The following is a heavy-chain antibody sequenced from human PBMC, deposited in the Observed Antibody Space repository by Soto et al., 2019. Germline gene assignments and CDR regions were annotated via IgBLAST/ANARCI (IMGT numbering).Heavy chain of an antibody. V-gene: IGHV4-31*03. CDR1: GGSISSGGYY. D-gene: IGHD4-17*01. CDR3: ASWRNDDGER. CDR2: IYYSGST. J-gene: IGHJ4*02. Sequence: QVQLQESGPGLVKPSQTLSLTCTVSGGSISSGGYYWRWIRQHPGKGLEWIGYIYYSGSTYYNPSLKRRFTIAVDTSKNQFSLKLSSVTAADTAVYYCASWRNDDGERWGQGTLVTVSS.